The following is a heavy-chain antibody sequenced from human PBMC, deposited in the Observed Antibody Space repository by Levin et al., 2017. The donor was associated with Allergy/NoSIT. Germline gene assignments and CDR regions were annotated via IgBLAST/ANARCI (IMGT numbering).Heavy chain of an antibody. D-gene: IGHD3-10*01. CDR3: ASERSRGTVIIPRTISDAIDI. CDR2: IVVGNGNT. CDR1: GFSFISSI. V-gene: IGHV1-58*01. J-gene: IGHJ3*02. Sequence: SVKVSCKTSGFSFISSIVQWVRQARGQRLEWMGWIVVGNGNTNFAQKFQERVTLTRDLSTSTVYMELSSLRSEDTAMYYCASERSRGTVIIPRTISDAIDIWGQGTLVTVSS.